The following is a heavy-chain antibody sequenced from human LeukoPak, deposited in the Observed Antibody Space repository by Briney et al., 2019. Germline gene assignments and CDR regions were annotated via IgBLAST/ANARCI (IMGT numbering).Heavy chain of an antibody. CDR2: ITPDGSTT. CDR1: GFTFSSYW. J-gene: IGHJ4*02. CDR3: TSDTFGEHDH. Sequence: GGSLRLSCAASGFTFSSYWMHWVRQAPGKGLVWVSRITPDGSTTTYADSVKGRFAISRDNAKNTLYLQMDNLRAEDTALYYCTSDTFGEHDHWGQGTLVSVAS. D-gene: IGHD3-10*01. V-gene: IGHV3-74*01.